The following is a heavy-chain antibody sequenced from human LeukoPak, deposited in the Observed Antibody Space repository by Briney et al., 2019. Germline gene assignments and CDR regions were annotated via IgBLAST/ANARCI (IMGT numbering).Heavy chain of an antibody. D-gene: IGHD5-24*01. V-gene: IGHV3-11*01. CDR2: IRSSGSTI. CDR3: ATRRDGYNFWYFDL. CDR1: GFSFRDYY. Sequence: PGWSLRLPCAASGFSFRDYYMSWIRQAPGKGLEWVSYIRSSGSTIYYAASVKGRFNISRDNAKNSLYLQMNRLRAEDTAVYYCATRRDGYNFWYFDLWGRGSLVTVSS. J-gene: IGHJ2*01.